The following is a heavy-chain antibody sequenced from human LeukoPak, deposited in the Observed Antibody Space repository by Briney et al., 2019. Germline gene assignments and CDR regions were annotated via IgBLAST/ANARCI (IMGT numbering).Heavy chain of an antibody. J-gene: IGHJ4*02. Sequence: GGSVRLSCAASGFTFSFYWVSWVRQAPGKGRVGVVNMNRDGSEIKHMVSVRGRFTIYRDNAKNTPYLQVNSLRAEDTAVYFCARDLYYSTFDNWGQGTLVTVSS. D-gene: IGHD3-10*01. CDR1: GFTFSFYW. V-gene: IGHV3-7*01. CDR2: MNRDGSEI. CDR3: ARDLYYSTFDN.